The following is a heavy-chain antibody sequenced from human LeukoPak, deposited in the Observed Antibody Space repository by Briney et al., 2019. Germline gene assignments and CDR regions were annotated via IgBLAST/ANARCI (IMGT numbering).Heavy chain of an antibody. J-gene: IGHJ4*02. Sequence: ESLKISCKGSGFTFSSYAMSWVRQAPGKGLEWVSDISGSGGSTYYADSVKGRFTISRDNSKSTLYLQMNSLRAEDTAIYYCAKGGYNSFDYWGQGTLVTVSS. V-gene: IGHV3-23*01. CDR3: AKGGYNSFDY. D-gene: IGHD3-22*01. CDR2: ISGSGGST. CDR1: GFTFSSYA.